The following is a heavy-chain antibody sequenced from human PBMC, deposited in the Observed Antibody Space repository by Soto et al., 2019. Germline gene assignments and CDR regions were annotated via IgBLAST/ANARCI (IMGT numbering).Heavy chain of an antibody. D-gene: IGHD6-13*01. CDR3: ARHQSRGSSWYGIDF. CDR1: GGYIGSYY. V-gene: IGHV4-59*08. Sequence: SETLSLTCTVSGGYIGSYYWSWIRQPPGKGLEWIGHIYYSGSTMYNPSLESPVTISVDRSKNQVSLKLISVTAADTAVYFCARHQSRGSSWYGIDFWGRGTLVTVSS. CDR2: IYYSGST. J-gene: IGHJ4*02.